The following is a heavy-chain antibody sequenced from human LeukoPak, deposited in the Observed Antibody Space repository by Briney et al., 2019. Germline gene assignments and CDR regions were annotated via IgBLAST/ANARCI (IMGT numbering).Heavy chain of an antibody. CDR3: ARGWWELPKGLDY. V-gene: IGHV1-2*02. CDR1: GYTFTDYY. J-gene: IGHJ4*02. D-gene: IGHD1-26*01. Sequence: GASVKVSCKASGYTFTDYYVHWVRQAPGQGLEWVGWINPKSGGTNYAQNFQGRVTMTRDTSISTAYMDLSRLRSDDMAVYYCARGWWELPKGLDYWGQGTLVTVSS. CDR2: INPKSGGT.